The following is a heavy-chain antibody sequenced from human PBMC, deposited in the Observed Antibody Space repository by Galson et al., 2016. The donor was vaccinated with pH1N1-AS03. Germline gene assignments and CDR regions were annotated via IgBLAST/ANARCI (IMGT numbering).Heavy chain of an antibody. CDR1: GFSFSASW. V-gene: IGHV3-7*03. CDR3: ARESPFNYSLDL. D-gene: IGHD2-15*01. J-gene: IGHJ2*01. CDR2: IRQDGSKK. Sequence: SLRLSCAASGFSFSASWMSWVRQAPGKGLEWVANIRQDGSKKYYVDSVEGRFTISRDNAKNSLYLQMNSLGDEDTAEYYCARESPFNYSLDLWGRGTLVTVSS.